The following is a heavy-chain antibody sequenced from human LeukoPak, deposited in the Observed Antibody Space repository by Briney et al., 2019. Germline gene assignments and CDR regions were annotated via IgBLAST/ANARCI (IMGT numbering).Heavy chain of an antibody. J-gene: IGHJ3*02. CDR3: ARGPDDAFDI. CDR1: GGSISSSTYY. CDR2: IYYSGST. V-gene: IGHV4-39*07. Sequence: SETLSLTCTVSGGSISSSTYYWGWIRQPPGKGLEWIGSIYYSGSTYYNPSLKSRVTMSVDTSKNQFSLKLSSVTAADTAVYYWARGPDDAFDIWGQGTMVPVSS.